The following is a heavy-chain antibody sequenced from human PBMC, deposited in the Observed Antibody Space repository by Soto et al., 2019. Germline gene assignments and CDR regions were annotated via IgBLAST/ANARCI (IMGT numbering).Heavy chain of an antibody. Sequence: QVQLRQWGAGLLKPSETLSLTCAVYGGSFSGYYWSWIRQPPGKGLEWIGEINHSGSTNYNPPLKSRVNLSVDTSKNHFALKLSSVTAADTTVYYCARESVEGVRPIDYWGQGTLVTVSS. J-gene: IGHJ4*02. D-gene: IGHD3-3*01. V-gene: IGHV4-34*01. CDR1: GGSFSGYY. CDR2: INHSGST. CDR3: ARESVEGVRPIDY.